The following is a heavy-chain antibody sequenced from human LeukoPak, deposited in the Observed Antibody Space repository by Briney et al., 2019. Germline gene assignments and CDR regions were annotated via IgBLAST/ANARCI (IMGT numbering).Heavy chain of an antibody. D-gene: IGHD4-23*01. V-gene: IGHV3-74*03. J-gene: IGHJ1*01. CDR3: YGANAEH. Sequence: GGSLRLSCAASGFTFSSYWMHWVRQAPGKGLVWVSGTNTDGSSTMYADPVKGRFTIARDNAKNTLYLQMNSLRAEDTAVYYCYGANAEHWGQGTLVTVSS. CDR2: TNTDGSST. CDR1: GFTFSSYW.